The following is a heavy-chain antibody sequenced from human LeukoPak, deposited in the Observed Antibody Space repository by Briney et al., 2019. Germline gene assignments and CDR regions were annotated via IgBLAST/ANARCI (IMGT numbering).Heavy chain of an antibody. CDR3: AKIKSDSIGWYEFDG. V-gene: IGHV3-21*01. Sequence: GGSLRLSCAASGFTFSTYIMSWVRQAPGKGLEWVASISSDSSKKFYADSVKGRFTTSRDNAKNSVYLQMNSLRTEDTAVYYCAKIKSDSIGWYEFDGWGQGTLVTVSS. D-gene: IGHD6-19*01. CDR2: ISSDSSKK. J-gene: IGHJ4*02. CDR1: GFTFSTYI.